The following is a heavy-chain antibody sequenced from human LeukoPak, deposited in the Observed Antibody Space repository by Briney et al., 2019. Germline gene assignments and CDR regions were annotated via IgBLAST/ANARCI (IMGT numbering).Heavy chain of an antibody. CDR1: GYTFTSYA. CDR2: SNTNTGNP. Sequence: ASVKVSCKASGYTFTSYAMNWVRQAPGRGLEWMGWSNTNTGNPTYAQGFTGRFVFSLDTSVSTAYLQISSLKAEDTAVYYCARVDSSGWDNWGQGTLVTVSS. V-gene: IGHV7-4-1*02. D-gene: IGHD6-19*01. CDR3: ARVDSSGWDN. J-gene: IGHJ4*02.